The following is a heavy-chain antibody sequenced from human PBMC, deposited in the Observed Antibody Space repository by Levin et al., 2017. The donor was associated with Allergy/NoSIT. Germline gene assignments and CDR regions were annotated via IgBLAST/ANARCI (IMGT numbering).Heavy chain of an antibody. CDR3: ARDVGNYYGSGSYHTDAFDI. D-gene: IGHD3-10*01. Sequence: PSETLSFTCTVSGGSISSGDYYWSWIRQPPGKGLEWIGYIYYSGSTYYNPSLKSRVTISVDTSKNQFSLKLSSVTAADTAVYYCARDVGNYYGSGSYHTDAFDIWGQGTMVTVSS. CDR1: GGSISSGDYY. V-gene: IGHV4-30-4*01. CDR2: IYYSGST. J-gene: IGHJ3*02.